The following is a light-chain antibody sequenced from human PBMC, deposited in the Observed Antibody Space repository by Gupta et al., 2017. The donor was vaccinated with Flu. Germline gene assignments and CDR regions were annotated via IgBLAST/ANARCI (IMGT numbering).Light chain of an antibody. Sequence: QTVVTQEPSFSVSPGGTVTLTCGLSSGSVSTSYYPSWYQQTPGQAPRTLIYSTNTRSSGVPDRFSGSILGNKAALTITGAQADDESDYYCVLNMGNGIWVFGGGTKLTVL. CDR3: VLNMGNGIWV. CDR2: STN. J-gene: IGLJ3*02. CDR1: SGSVSTSYY. V-gene: IGLV8-61*01.